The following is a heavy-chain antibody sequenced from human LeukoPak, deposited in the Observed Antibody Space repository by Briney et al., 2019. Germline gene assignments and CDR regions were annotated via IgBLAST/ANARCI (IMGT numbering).Heavy chain of an antibody. CDR1: GGSISSDDYS. CDR2: IFYSGST. J-gene: IGHJ4*02. V-gene: IGHV4-30-4*08. CDR3: ARDFAEGDYGKFDY. D-gene: IGHD4/OR15-4a*01. Sequence: SETLSLTCTVSGGSISSDDYSWSWIRQPPGKGLEWIGHIFYSGSTYYNPSLRSRLTISVDTSNNQFSLKLSSVTAADTAVYYCARDFAEGDYGKFDYWGQGTLVTVSS.